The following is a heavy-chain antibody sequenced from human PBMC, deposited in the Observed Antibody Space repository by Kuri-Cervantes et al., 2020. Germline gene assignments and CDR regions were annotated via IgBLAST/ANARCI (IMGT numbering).Heavy chain of an antibody. D-gene: IGHD3-9*01. CDR2: ISYDGSNK. Sequence: GGSLRLSCAASGFTLSSYGMHWVRQAPGKGLEWVAVISYDGSNKYYADSVKGRFTISRDNSKNTLYLQMNSLRAEDTAVYYCAKDRTRGLLRYSGVDAFDIWGQGTMVTVSS. CDR1: GFTLSSYG. V-gene: IGHV3-30*18. J-gene: IGHJ3*02. CDR3: AKDRTRGLLRYSGVDAFDI.